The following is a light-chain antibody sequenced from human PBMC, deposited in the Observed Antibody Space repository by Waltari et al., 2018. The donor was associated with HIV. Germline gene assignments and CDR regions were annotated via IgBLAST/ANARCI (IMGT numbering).Light chain of an antibody. CDR3: CSYAGSYTYV. J-gene: IGLJ2*01. V-gene: IGLV2-11*01. CDR2: DVS. Sequence: QSALTQPRSVSGSPGQSVTISCTGTSSDVGGYHYVPWYHQHPGKAPKLMIYDVSKRPSGVPDLFSGSKSGNTASLTISGLQAEDEADYYCCSYAGSYTYVFGGGTKLTVL. CDR1: SSDVGGYHY.